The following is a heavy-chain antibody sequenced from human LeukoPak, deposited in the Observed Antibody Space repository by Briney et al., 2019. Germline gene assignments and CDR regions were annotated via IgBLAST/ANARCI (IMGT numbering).Heavy chain of an antibody. V-gene: IGHV2-70*17. CDR1: GSSVSFSGMC. J-gene: IGHJ3*02. Sequence: ESGPALVAPTQTLTLTYTVSGSSVSFSGMCVSWIRQSPGKALEWLARIDWDDDKFYSTSLKTRLTISKDTSKNQEILTMTNMDPVDAGTYYCARTGDYDFWSGSPGAFDIWGQGTTVTVSS. D-gene: IGHD3-3*01. CDR2: IDWDDDK. CDR3: ARTGDYDFWSGSPGAFDI.